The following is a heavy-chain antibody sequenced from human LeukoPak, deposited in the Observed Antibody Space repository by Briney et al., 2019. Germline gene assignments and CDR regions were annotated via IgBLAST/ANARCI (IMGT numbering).Heavy chain of an antibody. Sequence: PSETPSLTCAVYGGSFSGYYWSWIRQPPGKGLEWIGEINHSGSTNYNPSLKSRVTISVDTSKNQFSLKLSSVTAADTAVYYCARVLNSSGYYSHFDYWGQGTLVTVSS. D-gene: IGHD3-22*01. V-gene: IGHV4-34*01. CDR2: INHSGST. CDR1: GGSFSGYY. CDR3: ARVLNSSGYYSHFDY. J-gene: IGHJ4*02.